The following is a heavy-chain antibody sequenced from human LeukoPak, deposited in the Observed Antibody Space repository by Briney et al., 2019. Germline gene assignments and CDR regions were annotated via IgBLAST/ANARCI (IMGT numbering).Heavy chain of an antibody. CDR1: SGSVSSDSYY. CDR2: IYYSGST. CDR3: ARESTGIDS. Sequence: SEALSLTCTVSSGSVSSDSYYWSWIRQPPGKGLEWIGYIYYSGSTSYNPSLKSRVTISVDTSKNQFSLKLSSVTTADTAVYYCARESTGIDSWGQGTLVTVSS. D-gene: IGHD7-27*01. V-gene: IGHV4-61*01. J-gene: IGHJ4*02.